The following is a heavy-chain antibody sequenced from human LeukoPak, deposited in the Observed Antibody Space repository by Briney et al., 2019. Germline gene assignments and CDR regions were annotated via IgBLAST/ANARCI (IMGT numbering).Heavy chain of an antibody. V-gene: IGHV4-4*02. CDR2: IYHSGST. Sequence: NPSETLSLTCAVSGGSISSNNWWSWVRQPPGKGLEWIGEIYHSGSTNYNPSLKSRVTISVDKSKDQFSLKLSSVTAADTAVYYCARDLSIAAADWFDPWGQGTLVTVSS. D-gene: IGHD6-13*01. CDR3: ARDLSIAAADWFDP. CDR1: GGSISSNNW. J-gene: IGHJ5*02.